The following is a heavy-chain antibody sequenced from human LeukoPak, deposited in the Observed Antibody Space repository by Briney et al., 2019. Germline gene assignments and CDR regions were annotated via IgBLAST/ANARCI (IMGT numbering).Heavy chain of an antibody. CDR3: ARGRYSSSWYSRGLGY. CDR2: INHSGST. CDR1: GGSFSGYY. Sequence: SETLSLTCAVYGGSFSGYYWSWIRQPPGKGLEWIGEINHSGSTNYNPSLKSRVTTSVDTSKNQFSLKLSSVTAADTAVYYCARGRYSSSWYSRGLGYWGQGTLVTVSS. V-gene: IGHV4-34*01. D-gene: IGHD6-13*01. J-gene: IGHJ4*02.